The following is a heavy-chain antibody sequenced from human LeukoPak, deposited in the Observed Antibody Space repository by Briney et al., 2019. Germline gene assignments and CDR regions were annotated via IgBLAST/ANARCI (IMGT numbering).Heavy chain of an antibody. CDR2: IYYSGST. V-gene: IGHV4-30-4*01. D-gene: IGHD4-17*01. J-gene: IGHJ2*01. CDR3: AREGDYVFRPQYFDL. CDR1: GGSISRGDYY. Sequence: SETLSLTCTVSGGSISRGDYYWSWIRQPPGKGLEWIVYIYYSGSTYYNPSLKSRVTISVDTSKNQFSLKLSSVTAADTAVYYCAREGDYVFRPQYFDLWGRGTLVTVSS.